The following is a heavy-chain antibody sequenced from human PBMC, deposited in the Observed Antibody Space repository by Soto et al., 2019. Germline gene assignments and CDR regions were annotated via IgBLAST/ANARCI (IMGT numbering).Heavy chain of an antibody. J-gene: IGHJ4*02. Sequence: PVKGSCKAFGGACSRYAISWVSEATGQGLEWIGGIIPIFGTANYAQKFQGRVTITADESTSTAYMELSSLRSEDTAVYYCARGRHYYDSSGYYPWYLDYWAQGTLVTVSS. CDR1: GGACSRYA. CDR2: IIPIFGTA. CDR3: ARGRHYYDSSGYYPWYLDY. D-gene: IGHD3-22*01. V-gene: IGHV1-69*13.